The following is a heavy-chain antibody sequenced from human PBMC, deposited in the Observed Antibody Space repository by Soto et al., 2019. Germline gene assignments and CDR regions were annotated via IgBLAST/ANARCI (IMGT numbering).Heavy chain of an antibody. CDR2: ISWNSGSI. CDR1: GFTFDDYA. V-gene: IGHV3-9*01. Sequence: VQLVESGGGLVQPGRSLRLSCAASGFTFDDYAMHWVRQAPGKGLEWVSGISWNSGSIGYADSVKGRFTISRDNAKNSLYLQMNSLRAEDTALYYCAKTLRFLEWYDAFDIWGQGTMVTVSS. D-gene: IGHD3-3*01. CDR3: AKTLRFLEWYDAFDI. J-gene: IGHJ3*02.